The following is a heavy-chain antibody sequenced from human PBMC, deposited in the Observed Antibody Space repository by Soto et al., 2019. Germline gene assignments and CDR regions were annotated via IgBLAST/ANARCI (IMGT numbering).Heavy chain of an antibody. J-gene: IGHJ4*02. CDR3: ARDILTGSATFDY. Sequence: GASVKVSCKASGYTFSNYNMHWVRQAPGQGLEWMGIINPSGGSTSYAQKFQGRVTMTRDTSTSTVYMELSSLRSEDTAVYYCARDILTGSATFDYWGQGTLVTVSS. CDR2: INPSGGST. D-gene: IGHD3-9*01. CDR1: GYTFSNYN. V-gene: IGHV1-46*03.